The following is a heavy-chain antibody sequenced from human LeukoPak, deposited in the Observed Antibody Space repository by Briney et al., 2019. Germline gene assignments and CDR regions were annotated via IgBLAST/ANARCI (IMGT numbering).Heavy chain of an antibody. CDR1: GFTFSSYA. J-gene: IGHJ4*02. CDR2: ISYDGSNK. Sequence: GGSLRLSCAASGFTFSSYAIHWVRQAPGKGLEWVAVISYDGSNKYYADSVKGRFTISRDNAKNSLYLQMNSLRAEDTAVYYCARVNYWGQGTLVTVSS. V-gene: IGHV3-30-3*01. CDR3: ARVNY.